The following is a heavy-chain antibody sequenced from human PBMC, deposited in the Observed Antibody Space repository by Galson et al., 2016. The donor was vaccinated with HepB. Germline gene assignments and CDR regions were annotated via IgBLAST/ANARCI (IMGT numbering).Heavy chain of an antibody. CDR1: GISVTTFEVG. V-gene: IGHV2-5*02. J-gene: IGHJ4*02. D-gene: IGHD3/OR15-3a*01. CDR2: IYWDDED. CDR3: AHRGRTRYFDT. Sequence: VKPTQTLTLTCSVSGISVTTFEVGVGWIRQSPGKAPEWLAIIYWDDEDGYSPSLKSRLTITRNTSKNQVVLTMINMDPEDTATYYCAHRGRTRYFDTWGQGTLVTVSS.